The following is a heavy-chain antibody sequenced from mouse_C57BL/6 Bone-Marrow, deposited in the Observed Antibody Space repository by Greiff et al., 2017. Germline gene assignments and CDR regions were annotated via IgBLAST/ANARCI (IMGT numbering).Heavy chain of an antibody. V-gene: IGHV5-6*01. Sequence: EVQVVESGGDLVKPGGSLKLSCAASGFTFSSYGMSWVRQTPDQRLEWVATISSGGSYTNYTDKVKGRVTIARDNANNTMYLQMSSLKSEDTAMYYCERHMWLLRSFADWGQGTLVTVSA. CDR3: ERHMWLLRSFAD. CDR1: GFTFSSYG. CDR2: ISSGGSYT. D-gene: IGHD2-3*01. J-gene: IGHJ3*01.